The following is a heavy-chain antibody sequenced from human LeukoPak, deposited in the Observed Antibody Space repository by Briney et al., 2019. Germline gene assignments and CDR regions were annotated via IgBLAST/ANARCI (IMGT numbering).Heavy chain of an antibody. CDR2: IKQDGSEK. Sequence: PGGSLRLSCAASGFTFSSYAMSWVRQAPGKGLEWVANIKQDGSEKYYVDSVKGRFTISRDNAKNSVYLQMNSLRAEDTAVYHCASSRGNDYWGQGTLVTVSS. CDR1: GFTFSSYA. D-gene: IGHD3-16*01. CDR3: ASSRGNDY. J-gene: IGHJ4*02. V-gene: IGHV3-7*03.